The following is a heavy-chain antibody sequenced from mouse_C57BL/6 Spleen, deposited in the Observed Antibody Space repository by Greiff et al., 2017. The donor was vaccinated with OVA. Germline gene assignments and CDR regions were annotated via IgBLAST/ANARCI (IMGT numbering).Heavy chain of an antibody. D-gene: IGHD1-1*01. Sequence: QVQLQQSGAELVKPGASVKISCKASGYAFSSYWMNWVKQRPGKGLEWIGQIYPGDGDTNYNGKFKGKATLTADKSSSTAYMQLSSLTSEDSAVYFCARAYYYGSSPLYFDDWGQGTTLTVSS. V-gene: IGHV1-80*01. CDR3: ARAYYYGSSPLYFDD. CDR2: IYPGDGDT. J-gene: IGHJ2*01. CDR1: GYAFSSYW.